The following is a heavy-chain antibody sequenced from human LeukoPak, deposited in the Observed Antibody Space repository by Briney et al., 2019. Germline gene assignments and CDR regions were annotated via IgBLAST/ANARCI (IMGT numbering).Heavy chain of an antibody. CDR1: GYPFTNYA. J-gene: IGHJ4*02. Sequence: ASAKVSCKTSGYPFTNYAINWVRPAPGQGLEFMGWLNTGTGNPTYAQAFTGRFVFSLDTSVSTAYLQISDLKPEDTAVYYCAKDQQWLVRGGPFDYWGQGTLVTVSS. D-gene: IGHD6-19*01. V-gene: IGHV7-4-1*02. CDR3: AKDQQWLVRGGPFDY. CDR2: LNTGTGNP.